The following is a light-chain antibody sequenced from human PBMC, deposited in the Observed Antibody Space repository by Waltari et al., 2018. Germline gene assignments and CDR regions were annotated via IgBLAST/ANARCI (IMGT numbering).Light chain of an antibody. CDR2: EVS. J-gene: IGLJ1*01. V-gene: IGLV2-14*01. CDR1: SSDVGSYQY. CDR3: SSYADNYFYV. Sequence: QSALTQPASVSGSPGQSITISCTGTSSDVGSYQYVSWYQQHPGKTPKRMIYEVSNRPSGVSIRVSGSKAGNTASLTTSGLQAEDEADYYCSSYADNYFYVFGTGTKVTVL.